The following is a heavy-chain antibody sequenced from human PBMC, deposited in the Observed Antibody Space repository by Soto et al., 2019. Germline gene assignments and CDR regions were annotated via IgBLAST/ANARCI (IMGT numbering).Heavy chain of an antibody. V-gene: IGHV3-66*01. D-gene: IGHD6-19*01. Sequence: ESGGGLVQPGGSLRLSCPASGFTVRGNYMSWVRQAPGKGLEWVSVIYGGGSTYYTDSVKDRFTISRDNSKNTLYLQMNSLRAEDTAVYYCARDRGAVPGDWGQGTLVTVSS. CDR3: ARDRGAVPGD. J-gene: IGHJ4*02. CDR1: GFTVRGNY. CDR2: IYGGGST.